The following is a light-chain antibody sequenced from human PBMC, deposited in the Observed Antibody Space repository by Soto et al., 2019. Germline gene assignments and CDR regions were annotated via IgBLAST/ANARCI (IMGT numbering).Light chain of an antibody. CDR2: NNN. CDR1: SSNIGAGYD. J-gene: IGLJ1*01. Sequence: QSVLTQPPSVSGAPGQRVTISCTGGSSNIGAGYDVHWYQRLPGTAPKVLIYNNNNRPSGVPDRFSGSKSGTSASLAITGLQAEDEADYYCQSYDSSLSGSYVFGTGTKVTVL. CDR3: QSYDSSLSGSYV. V-gene: IGLV1-40*01.